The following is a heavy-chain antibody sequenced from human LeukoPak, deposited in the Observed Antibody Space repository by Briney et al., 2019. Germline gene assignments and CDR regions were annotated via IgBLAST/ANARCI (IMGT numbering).Heavy chain of an antibody. D-gene: IGHD3-3*02. J-gene: IGHJ4*02. Sequence: SETLSLTCAVYGGSFSGYQWNWIRQPPGKGLEWIGEISHSGSTNYSPSVKSRVTISIDTSKNQFSLNLTSVTAADTAVYYCARSFSISSPVLYWGQGTLVTVSS. CDR2: ISHSGST. V-gene: IGHV4-34*01. CDR3: ARSFSISSPVLY. CDR1: GGSFSGYQ.